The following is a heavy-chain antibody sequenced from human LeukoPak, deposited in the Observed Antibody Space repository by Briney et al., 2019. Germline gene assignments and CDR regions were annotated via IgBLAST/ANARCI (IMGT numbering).Heavy chain of an antibody. CDR1: GGPISNYY. Sequence: KPSVPLSLPCPVSGGPISNYYYWAWTRHPPGEGLGWNGYVYYTGSTNFNPPLKSGGTMSLDTTRNQFSLKLTSLTAADTAVYYCARGAMATTPFFDYWGQGTLVTVSS. V-gene: IGHV4-59*01. CDR2: VYYTGST. CDR3: ARGAMATTPFFDY. J-gene: IGHJ4*02. D-gene: IGHD5-24*01.